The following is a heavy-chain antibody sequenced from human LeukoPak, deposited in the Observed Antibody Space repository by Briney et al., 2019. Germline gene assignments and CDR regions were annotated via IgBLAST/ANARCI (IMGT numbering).Heavy chain of an antibody. J-gene: IGHJ4*02. Sequence: ASVKVSCKASGYTFTGYYMHWVRQAPGQGLEWMGIINPSGGSTSYAQKFQGRVTMTRDTSTSTVYMELSSLRSEDTAVYYCARDPYYDFWSGYYPGYYFDYWGQGTLVTVSS. D-gene: IGHD3-3*01. V-gene: IGHV1-46*01. CDR3: ARDPYYDFWSGYYPGYYFDY. CDR2: INPSGGST. CDR1: GYTFTGYY.